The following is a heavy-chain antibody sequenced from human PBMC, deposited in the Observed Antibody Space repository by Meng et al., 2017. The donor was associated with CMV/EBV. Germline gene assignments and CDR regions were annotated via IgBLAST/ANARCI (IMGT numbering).Heavy chain of an antibody. CDR3: ARGGGKYYYDSSGYYNGGWFDP. Sequence: ATGQGLEWVGGIIPIFGTANYAQKFQGRVTITTDESTSTAYMELSSLRSEDTAVYYCARGGGKYYYDSSGYYNGGWFDPWGQGTLVTVSS. J-gene: IGHJ5*02. CDR2: IIPIFGTA. V-gene: IGHV1-69*05. D-gene: IGHD3-22*01.